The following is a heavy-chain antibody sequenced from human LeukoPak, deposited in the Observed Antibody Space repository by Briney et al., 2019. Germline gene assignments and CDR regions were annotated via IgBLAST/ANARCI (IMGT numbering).Heavy chain of an antibody. J-gene: IGHJ4*02. CDR2: INPNTGVT. V-gene: IGHV1-2*02. D-gene: IGHD1-1*01. CDR1: GCTFTGYY. CDR3: ARDGTSNWLNLVY. Sequence: GASVNVSCKASGCTFTGYYIHWVRQAPGQGLEWMGWINPNTGVTNYPQKFQGRVTLTRDTSISTAYMELRRLTFDDTAVYYCARDGTSNWLNLVYWGQGTLVTVSP.